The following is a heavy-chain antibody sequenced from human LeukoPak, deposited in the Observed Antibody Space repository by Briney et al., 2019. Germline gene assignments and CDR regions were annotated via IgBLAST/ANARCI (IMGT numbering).Heavy chain of an antibody. Sequence: GGSLRLSCAASGFTFTNYAMSWVRQAPGKGLEWVSAISGIGNAIFYADSVKGRFTISRDSSKNTLSLQMSSLRAKDTAVYYCARHLATSGSYPLDYWGPGTLVTVTS. D-gene: IGHD2-15*01. V-gene: IGHV3-23*01. J-gene: IGHJ4*02. CDR3: ARHLATSGSYPLDY. CDR2: ISGIGNAI. CDR1: GFTFTNYA.